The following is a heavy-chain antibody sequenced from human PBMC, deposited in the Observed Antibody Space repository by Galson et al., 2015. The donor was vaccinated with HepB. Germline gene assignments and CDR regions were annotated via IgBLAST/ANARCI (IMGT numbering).Heavy chain of an antibody. V-gene: IGHV3-21*01. CDR2: ISSSSSYI. D-gene: IGHD4-17*01. CDR1: GFTFSSYS. Sequence: SLRLSCAASGFTFSSYSMNWVRQAPGKGLEWVSSISSSSSYIYYADSVKGRFTISRDNAKNSLYLQMNSLRAEDTAVYYCARGPVTDYGDPGDYYYYYGMDVWGQGTTVTVSS. J-gene: IGHJ6*02. CDR3: ARGPVTDYGDPGDYYYYYGMDV.